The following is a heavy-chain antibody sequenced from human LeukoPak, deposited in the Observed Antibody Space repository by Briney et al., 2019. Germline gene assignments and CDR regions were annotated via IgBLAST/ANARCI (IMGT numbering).Heavy chain of an antibody. V-gene: IGHV1-2*02. Sequence: VASVKVSCKASGYTFTDYYIHWVRQAPGQGLEWVGWINPSSGGTNYAQKFQVTVTMTTDTSISTAYMELRSLRSDDTAVYYCARTRIAAAGLPFDYWGQGTLVTVSS. CDR3: ARTRIAAAGLPFDY. CDR2: INPSSGGT. J-gene: IGHJ4*02. D-gene: IGHD6-13*01. CDR1: GYTFTDYY.